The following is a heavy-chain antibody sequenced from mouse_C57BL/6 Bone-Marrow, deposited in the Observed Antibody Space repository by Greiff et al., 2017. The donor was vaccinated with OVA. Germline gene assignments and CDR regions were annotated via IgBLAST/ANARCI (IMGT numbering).Heavy chain of an antibody. CDR3: TRYYYGRGYFDV. J-gene: IGHJ1*03. V-gene: IGHV14-4*01. CDR1: GFNIKDDY. Sequence: VQLKQSGAELVRPGASVKLSCTASGFNIKDDYMHWVKQRPEQGLEWIGWIDPENGDTEYASKVQGKASITADTSSNTAYMQLCSLPSEDTAVYYCTRYYYGRGYFDVWGTGTTVTVSS. D-gene: IGHD1-1*01. CDR2: IDPENGDT.